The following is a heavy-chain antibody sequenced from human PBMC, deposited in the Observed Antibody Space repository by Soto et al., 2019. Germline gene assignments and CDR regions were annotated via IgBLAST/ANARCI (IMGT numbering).Heavy chain of an antibody. CDR3: AKDFERSAFDH. CDR1: GVNVSGKY. CDR2: IYSGDST. V-gene: IGHV3-53*05. Sequence: PGGSLRLSCAASGVNVSGKYMSWVRQAPGKGLEWVSIIYSGDSTYYADAVKGRLTISRDNYRDIVYLEMSSLTGDDAAVYYCAKDFERSAFDHWGQGTPVTVSS. J-gene: IGHJ4*02. D-gene: IGHD3-3*01.